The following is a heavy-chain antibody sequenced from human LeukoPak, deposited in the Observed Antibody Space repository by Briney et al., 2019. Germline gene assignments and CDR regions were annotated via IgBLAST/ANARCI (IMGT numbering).Heavy chain of an antibody. CDR1: GFSLSSYA. J-gene: IGHJ4*02. CDR2: VSFDGRNK. D-gene: IGHD1-26*01. CDR3: VRIVGHTRPDF. Sequence: PGGSLRLSCEASGFSLSSYAFHWVRQAPGKRLEWVSFVSFDGRNKNYADSVRGRFTISRDNSKNTLYLQMNSVTYEDTAVYFCVRIVGHTRPDFWGQGTLVTVSS. V-gene: IGHV3-30-3*01.